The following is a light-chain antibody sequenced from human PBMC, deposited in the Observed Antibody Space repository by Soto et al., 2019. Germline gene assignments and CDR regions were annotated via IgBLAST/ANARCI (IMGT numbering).Light chain of an antibody. CDR2: SAS. V-gene: IGKV1-27*01. CDR3: QRTDNFPIS. CDR1: QDISSY. J-gene: IGKJ5*01. Sequence: DIQLTQSPSSLSASVGDRVSITSRVRQDISSYLHWYQQKSGKLPKFLMYSASNLQCGVPSRFSGSGSETDFTLTISSLQPEDVATYYVQRTDNFPISFGQGIVLEI.